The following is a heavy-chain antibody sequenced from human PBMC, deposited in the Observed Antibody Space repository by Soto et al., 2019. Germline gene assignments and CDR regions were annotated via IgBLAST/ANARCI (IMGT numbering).Heavy chain of an antibody. CDR3: ARAPVDFSYYYMDV. J-gene: IGHJ6*03. V-gene: IGHV4-34*01. CDR2: INHSGST. D-gene: IGHD2-21*01. Sequence: SETLSLTCAVYGGSFSGYYWSWIRQPPGKGLEWIGEINHSGSTNYNPSLKSRVTISVDTSKNQFSLKLSSVTAADTAVYYCARAPVDFSYYYMDVWGKGTTVTVSS. CDR1: GGSFSGYY.